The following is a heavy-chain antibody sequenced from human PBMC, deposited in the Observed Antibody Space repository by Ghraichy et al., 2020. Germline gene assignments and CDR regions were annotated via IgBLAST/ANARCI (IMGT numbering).Heavy chain of an antibody. J-gene: IGHJ6*02. Sequence: ASVKVSCKASGYTFTSYDINWVRQATGQGLEWMGWMNPNSGNTGYAQKFQGRVTMTRNTSISTAYMELSSLRSEDTAVYYCARDMSSSGLLYYYYGMDVWGQGTTVTVSS. CDR2: MNPNSGNT. CDR3: ARDMSSSGLLYYYYGMDV. CDR1: GYTFTSYD. D-gene: IGHD6-19*01. V-gene: IGHV1-8*01.